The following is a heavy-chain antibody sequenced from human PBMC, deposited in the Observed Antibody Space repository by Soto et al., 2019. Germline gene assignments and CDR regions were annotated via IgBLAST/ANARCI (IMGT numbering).Heavy chain of an antibody. J-gene: IGHJ4*02. CDR3: VTGWSEY. V-gene: IGHV3-21*01. CDR1: FRGHG. CDR2: ISSSRSYI. Sequence: FRGHGVSWVRQAPGKGLEWVSSISSSRSYIYYADSVKGRFTTSRDNAKNMLYLQMNSLRAEDTALYYCVTGWSEYLVQRTLVTGSS. D-gene: IGHD2-15*01.